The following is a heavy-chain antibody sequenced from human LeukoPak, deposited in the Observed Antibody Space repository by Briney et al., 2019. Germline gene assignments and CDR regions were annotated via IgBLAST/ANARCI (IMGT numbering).Heavy chain of an antibody. Sequence: SRTLSLTCTVSGGSISSSSYYWGWIRQPPGKGLEWIGSIYYSGSTYYNPSLKSRVTISVDTSKNQFSLKLSSVTAADTAVYYCARGSHSSRVGFDYWGQGTLVTVSS. J-gene: IGHJ4*02. CDR3: ARGSHSSRVGFDY. CDR2: IYYSGST. D-gene: IGHD6-13*01. V-gene: IGHV4-39*07. CDR1: GGSISSSSYY.